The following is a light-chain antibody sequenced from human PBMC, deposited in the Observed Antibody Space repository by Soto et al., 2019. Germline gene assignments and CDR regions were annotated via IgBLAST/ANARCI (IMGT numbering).Light chain of an antibody. CDR3: QKYDKSPPWT. CDR1: QSVSSSY. CDR2: GAS. Sequence: EIVSTQSPGTQSLSPVPRATLSCRSSQSVSSSYLAWYQQKPGQAHTLLIYGASTRATGTPARFSGSGSGTEFTLTIDSLQSDDFAPYYCQKYDKSPPWTFGQGTKVDIK. V-gene: IGKV3-15*01. J-gene: IGKJ1*01.